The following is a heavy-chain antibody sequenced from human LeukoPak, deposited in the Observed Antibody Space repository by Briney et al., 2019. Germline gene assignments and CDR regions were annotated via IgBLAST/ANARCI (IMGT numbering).Heavy chain of an antibody. CDR2: INHSGST. CDR1: GGSVSSGSYY. Sequence: SETLSLTCTVSGGSVSSGSYYWSWIRQPPGKGLEWIGEINHSGSTNYNPSLKSRVTISVDTSKNQFSLKLSSVTAADTAVYYCAMGRRWLGIVDYWGQGTLVTVSS. J-gene: IGHJ4*02. V-gene: IGHV4-39*07. CDR3: AMGRRWLGIVDY. D-gene: IGHD5-24*01.